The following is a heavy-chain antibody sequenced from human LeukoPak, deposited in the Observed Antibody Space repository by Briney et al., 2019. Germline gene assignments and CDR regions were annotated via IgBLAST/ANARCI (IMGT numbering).Heavy chain of an antibody. Sequence: GGSLRLSCAASGFTFSSYWMSWVRQAPGKGLEWVSTISGSGGNTYYADSVKGRFTISRDNSKSTLYLQTNSLRAEDTAVYYCAKQSRWSAFYFDYWGQGTLVTVSS. CDR2: ISGSGGNT. D-gene: IGHD5-24*01. CDR3: AKQSRWSAFYFDY. CDR1: GFTFSSYW. V-gene: IGHV3-23*01. J-gene: IGHJ4*02.